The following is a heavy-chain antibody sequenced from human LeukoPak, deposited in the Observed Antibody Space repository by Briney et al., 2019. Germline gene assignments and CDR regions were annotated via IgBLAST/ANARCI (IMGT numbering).Heavy chain of an antibody. Sequence: GGSLRLSCAASGSTFSSYNINWVRQAPGKGLESVSYISSGSGTIYYADSVKGRFTISRDNAKNSLFLQMNSLRAEDTAVYYCAALRGLQNWYFDLWGRGTLVTVSS. CDR1: GSTFSSYN. CDR3: AALRGLQNWYFDL. V-gene: IGHV3-48*01. CDR2: ISSGSGTI. J-gene: IGHJ2*01. D-gene: IGHD4-17*01.